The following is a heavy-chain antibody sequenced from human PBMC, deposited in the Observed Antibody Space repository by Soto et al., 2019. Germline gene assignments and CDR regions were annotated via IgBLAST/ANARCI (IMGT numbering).Heavy chain of an antibody. D-gene: IGHD1-26*01. V-gene: IGHV3-23*01. CDR2: ISGGGINK. Sequence: EVQLLESGGGLVQPGGSLRLSCAVSTFTFSSYAMSWVRQAPGKGLEWVSGISGGGINKYYADSVKGRFTISRDNSKKTLYLQMNSLRAEDTAVYYCAKIACPDGSYYLSVDWGQGTLVTVSS. CDR1: TFTFSSYA. J-gene: IGHJ4*02. CDR3: AKIACPDGSYYLSVD.